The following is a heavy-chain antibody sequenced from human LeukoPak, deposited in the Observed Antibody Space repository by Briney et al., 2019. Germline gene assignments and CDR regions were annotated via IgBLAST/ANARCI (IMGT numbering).Heavy chain of an antibody. CDR3: ARGRTGYDILTGEDAFDI. V-gene: IGHV3-23*01. D-gene: IGHD3-9*01. J-gene: IGHJ3*02. Sequence: GGSLRLSCTASGFTFSSYAISWVRQAPGKGLEWVSAITDSGGATYYADSVKGRFTISRDNSKNTLYLQMNSLRAEDTAVYYCARGRTGYDILTGEDAFDIWGQGTMVTVSS. CDR1: GFTFSSYA. CDR2: ITDSGGAT.